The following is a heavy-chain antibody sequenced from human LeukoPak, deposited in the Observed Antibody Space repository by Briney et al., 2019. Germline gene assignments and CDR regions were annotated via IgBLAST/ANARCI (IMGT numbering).Heavy chain of an antibody. D-gene: IGHD4-17*01. V-gene: IGHV1-69*05. Sequence: SVKVSFKASGDSFKNYAVSWVRQAPGQGFEWMGGILTVFGTTNYEQKFQDRLTITTDESTTTAYMELNSLTSDDTAVYYCARSKSVTYGFDYWGQGTLVIVSS. CDR1: GDSFKNYA. J-gene: IGHJ4*02. CDR2: ILTVFGTT. CDR3: ARSKSVTYGFDY.